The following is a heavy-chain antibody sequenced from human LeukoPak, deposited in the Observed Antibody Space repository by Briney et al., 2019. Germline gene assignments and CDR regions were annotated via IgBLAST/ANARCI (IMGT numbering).Heavy chain of an antibody. CDR2: ISAYNGNT. V-gene: IGHV1-18*01. J-gene: IGHJ3*02. CDR1: GYTFTSYG. CDR3: AREPLWFGELFIGAFDI. D-gene: IGHD3-10*01. Sequence: GASVKVSCKASGYTFTSYGISWVRQAPGQGLEWMGWISAYNGNTNYAQKLQGRVTMTTDTSTSTAYMELRSLRSDDTAVYYCAREPLWFGELFIGAFDIWGQGTMVTVSS.